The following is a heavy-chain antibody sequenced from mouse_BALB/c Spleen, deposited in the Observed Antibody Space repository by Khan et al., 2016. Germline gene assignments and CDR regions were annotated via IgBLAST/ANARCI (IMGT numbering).Heavy chain of an antibody. D-gene: IGHD1-1*01. Sequence: VQLQESGPGLVQPSQSLSITCTVSGFSLTSYGVHWVRQSPGKGLEWLGVIWSGGSTDYNAAFISRLSIRKDNSKSQVFFKMNSLQANDTAIYYCAINPYGSTYFDYWGQGTTLTVSS. J-gene: IGHJ2*01. CDR2: IWSGGST. V-gene: IGHV2-2*02. CDR1: GFSLTSYG. CDR3: AINPYGSTYFDY.